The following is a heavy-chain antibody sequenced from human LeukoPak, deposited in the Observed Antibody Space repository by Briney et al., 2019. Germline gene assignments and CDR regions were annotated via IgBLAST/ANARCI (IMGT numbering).Heavy chain of an antibody. CDR2: ISWNSGSI. CDR1: GFTFDDYA. Sequence: GGSLRLSCAASGFTFDDYAMHWVRQAPGKGLEWVSGISWNSGSIGYVDSVKGRFTTSRDNAKNSLYLQMNSLRAEDTALYYCAKDMRQYYYDSSGYFDGGADYWGQGTLVTVSS. V-gene: IGHV3-9*01. J-gene: IGHJ4*02. D-gene: IGHD3-22*01. CDR3: AKDMRQYYYDSSGYFDGGADY.